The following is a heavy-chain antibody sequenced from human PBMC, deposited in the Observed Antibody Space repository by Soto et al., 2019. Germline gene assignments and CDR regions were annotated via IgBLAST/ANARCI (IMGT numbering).Heavy chain of an antibody. Sequence: SETLSLTCVVSGGSLSSYYWSWIRQPPGKGLEWIGYIYYGGSTSYNPSLKSRVTISVDTSKNQFSLILSSVTSADTAVYYCARDQLSSGLYVWFDPWGQGTLVTGS. CDR2: IYYGGST. CDR3: ARDQLSSGLYVWFDP. J-gene: IGHJ5*02. V-gene: IGHV4-59*01. D-gene: IGHD6-25*01. CDR1: GGSLSSYY.